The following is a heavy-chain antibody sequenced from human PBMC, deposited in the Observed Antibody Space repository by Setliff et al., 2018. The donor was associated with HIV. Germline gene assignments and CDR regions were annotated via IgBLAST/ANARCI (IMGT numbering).Heavy chain of an antibody. Sequence: PSETLSLTWTVSGYSISSGYYWSWIRQPAGKGLEWIGHIYTSGSTNYNPSLKSRVTISVDTSKNQFYLKLSSVTAADTAVYYCARGQGCGGGCHYAFEMWGQGTMVTVSS. CDR2: IYTSGST. J-gene: IGHJ3*02. CDR1: GYSISSGYY. V-gene: IGHV4-61*09. CDR3: ARGQGCGGGCHYAFEM. D-gene: IGHD2-21*02.